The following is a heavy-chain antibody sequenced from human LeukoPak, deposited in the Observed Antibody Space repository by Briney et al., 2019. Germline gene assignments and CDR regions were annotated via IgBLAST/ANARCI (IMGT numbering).Heavy chain of an antibody. J-gene: IGHJ4*02. CDR3: TTADLRNNS. CDR2: IKNKADGGTT. D-gene: IGHD1-14*01. Sequence: PGGSLRLSCAASGFTVSSNFMSWVRQAPGKGRECVGRIKNKADGGTTDYAAPVKDRFSILRDDSENTLFLQMNGLKTEDTAMYYCTTADLRNNSWGQGTLVTVSS. V-gene: IGHV3-15*01. CDR1: GFTVSSNF.